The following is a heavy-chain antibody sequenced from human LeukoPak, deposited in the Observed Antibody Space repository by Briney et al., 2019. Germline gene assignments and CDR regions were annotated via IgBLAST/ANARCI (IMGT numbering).Heavy chain of an antibody. CDR3: ARGLRDIVVVPAHYYFDY. CDR1: GYTFTSHD. J-gene: IGHJ4*02. V-gene: IGHV1-8*03. D-gene: IGHD2-2*01. Sequence: ASVKVSCKASGYTFTSHDINWVRQATGQGLEWMGWMNPNSGNTGYAQKFQGRVTITRNTSISTAYMELSSLRSEDAAVYYCARGLRDIVVVPAHYYFDYWGQGTLVTVSS. CDR2: MNPNSGNT.